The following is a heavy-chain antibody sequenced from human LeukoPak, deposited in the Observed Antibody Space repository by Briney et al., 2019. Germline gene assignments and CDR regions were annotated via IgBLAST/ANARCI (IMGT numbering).Heavy chain of an antibody. J-gene: IGHJ4*02. CDR1: GYTFTTYY. Sequence: ASVKVSCKASGYTFTTYYIHWGRQAPGQGLEWMGMINPSGGSTTYAQKFQGRVTMTRDTSTSTVYMELSSLRSEDTAVYYCARGGLGPRENFDSWGQGTLVTVSS. CDR3: ARGGLGPRENFDS. D-gene: IGHD6-19*01. CDR2: INPSGGST. V-gene: IGHV1-46*01.